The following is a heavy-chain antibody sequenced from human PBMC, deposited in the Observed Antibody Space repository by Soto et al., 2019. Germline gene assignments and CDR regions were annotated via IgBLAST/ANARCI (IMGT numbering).Heavy chain of an antibody. D-gene: IGHD6-13*01. Sequence: PGGSLRLSCAASGFTFSSYGMHWVRQAPGKGLEWVAVISYDGSNKYYADSVKGRFTISRDNSKNTLYLQMNSLRAEDTAVYYCAKGPSSSWYVYYYYYGMDVWGQGTTVTVSS. CDR3: AKGPSSSWYVYYYYYGMDV. V-gene: IGHV3-30*18. CDR1: GFTFSSYG. J-gene: IGHJ6*01. CDR2: ISYDGSNK.